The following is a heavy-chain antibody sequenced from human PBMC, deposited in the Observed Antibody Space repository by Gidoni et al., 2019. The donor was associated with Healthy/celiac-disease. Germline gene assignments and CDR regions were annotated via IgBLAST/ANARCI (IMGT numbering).Heavy chain of an antibody. V-gene: IGHV3-53*01. Sequence: EVQLVESGGGLIHPRGSLRPSCAASGFTVSSNYMSWVRQAPGKGLEWVSVIYSGGSTYYADSVKGRFTISRDNSKNTLYLQMNSLRAEDTAVYYCARYPPYCSSTSCSELANDYWGQGTLVTVSS. J-gene: IGHJ4*02. CDR1: GFTVSSNY. CDR3: ARYPPYCSSTSCSELANDY. D-gene: IGHD2-2*01. CDR2: IYSGGST.